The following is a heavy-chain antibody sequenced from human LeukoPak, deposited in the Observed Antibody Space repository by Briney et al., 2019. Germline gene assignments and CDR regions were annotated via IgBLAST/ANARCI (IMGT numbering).Heavy chain of an antibody. CDR3: ASLWGGGYFY. CDR1: GGSISSSNNY. Sequence: SETLSLTCTVSGGSISSSNNYWGWIRQPPGRGLEWIGSIYYSGSTYYNPSLKSRITISIDTSKNQFSLKLSSVTAADTAVYYCASLWGGGYFYWGQGTLVTVSS. J-gene: IGHJ4*02. CDR2: IYYSGST. D-gene: IGHD3-22*01. V-gene: IGHV4-39*01.